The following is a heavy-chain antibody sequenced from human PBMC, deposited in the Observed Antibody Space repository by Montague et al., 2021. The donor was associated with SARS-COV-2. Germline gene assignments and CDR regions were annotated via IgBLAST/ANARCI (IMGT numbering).Heavy chain of an antibody. CDR3: AGSIWFGPFDY. Sequence: SLRLSCAASGFTFSSYWMSWVRQAPGKGLEWVANIKQDGSEKYYVDSVKGRFTISRDNAKTSLFLQMNSLRAEGTAVYFCAGSIWFGPFDYWGQGTLVTVSS. D-gene: IGHD3-10*01. V-gene: IGHV3-7*01. CDR2: IKQDGSEK. J-gene: IGHJ4*02. CDR1: GFTFSSYW.